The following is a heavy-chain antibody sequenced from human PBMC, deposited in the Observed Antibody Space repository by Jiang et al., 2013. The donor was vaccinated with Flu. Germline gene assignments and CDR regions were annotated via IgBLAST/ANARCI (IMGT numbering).Heavy chain of an antibody. D-gene: IGHD3-16*01. V-gene: IGHV6-1*01. CDR2: TYYRSKWYS. J-gene: IGHJ6*02. CDR3: TRDWGGLDV. Sequence: RTYYRSKWYSDYAMSVKSRITVNPDTSKNQFSLQLNSMTPEDAAVYYCTRDWGGLDVWGQGTTVTVSS.